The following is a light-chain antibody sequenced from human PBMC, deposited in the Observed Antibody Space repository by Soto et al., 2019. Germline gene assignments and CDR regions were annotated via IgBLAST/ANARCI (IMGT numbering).Light chain of an antibody. CDR1: QSVSSSY. Sequence: EVVLTQSPGTLSLFPGERATLSCRASQSVSSSYLAWYQQKPGQAPRILIFGASSRATGIPDRFSGSGSGTDFILTISRLEPEDFAVYYCQQYGNSRWTFGQGTKVEIK. CDR2: GAS. V-gene: IGKV3-20*01. CDR3: QQYGNSRWT. J-gene: IGKJ1*01.